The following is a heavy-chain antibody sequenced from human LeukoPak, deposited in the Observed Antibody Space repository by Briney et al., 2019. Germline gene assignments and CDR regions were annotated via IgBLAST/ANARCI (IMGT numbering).Heavy chain of an antibody. J-gene: IGHJ4*02. CDR3: LRGDRRDY. CDR1: GFTFNTYS. Sequence: GGSLRLSCEASGFTFNTYSMNWARQSPGKVLEWVSSIDSSGGYMFYADSVKGRFIISRDNAKDSLYLQMNSLRVEDTAVYYCLRGDRRDYWGQGTLVTVSS. V-gene: IGHV3-21*06. CDR2: IDSSGGYM.